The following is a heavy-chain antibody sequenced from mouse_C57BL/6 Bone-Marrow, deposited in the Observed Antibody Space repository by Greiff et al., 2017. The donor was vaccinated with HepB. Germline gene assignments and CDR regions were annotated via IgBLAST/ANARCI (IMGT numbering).Heavy chain of an antibody. D-gene: IGHD3-3*01. V-gene: IGHV1-26*01. CDR3: ARRDTGPFDY. J-gene: IGHJ2*01. CDR2: INPNNGGT. CDR1: GYTFTDYY. Sequence: EVQLQQSGPELVKPGASVKISCKASGYTFTDYYMNWVKQSHGKSLEWIGDINPNNGGTSYNQKFKGKATLTVNKSSSTAYMELRSLTSEDSAVYYCARRDTGPFDYWGPGTTLTVSS.